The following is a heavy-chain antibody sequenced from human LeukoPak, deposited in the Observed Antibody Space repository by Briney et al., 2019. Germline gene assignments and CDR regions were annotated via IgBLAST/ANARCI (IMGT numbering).Heavy chain of an antibody. V-gene: IGHV4-59*08. J-gene: IGHJ6*03. D-gene: IGHD6-13*01. Sequence: SETLSLTCTVSGGSISSYYWSWIRQPPGKGLEWIGYIYYSGSTNYNPSLKSRVTISVDTSKNQFSLKLSSVTAADTAVYYCARVPKLAGQYSSSWYSPYYYYYMDVWGKGTTVTVSS. CDR3: ARVPKLAGQYSSSWYSPYYYYYMDV. CDR1: GGSISSYY. CDR2: IYYSGST.